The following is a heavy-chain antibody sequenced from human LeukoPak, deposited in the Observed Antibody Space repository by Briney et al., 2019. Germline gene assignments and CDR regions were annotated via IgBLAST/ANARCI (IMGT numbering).Heavy chain of an antibody. CDR2: IYYSGST. J-gene: IGHJ4*02. V-gene: IGHV4-39*07. Sequence: TSETLSLTCTVSGGSISSSSYYWGWIRQPPGKGLEWIGSIYYSGSTYYNPSLKSRVTISVDKSKNQFSLKLSSVTAADTAVYYCARVEYSGYEFDYWGQGTLVTVSS. CDR1: GGSISSSSYY. CDR3: ARVEYSGYEFDY. D-gene: IGHD5-12*01.